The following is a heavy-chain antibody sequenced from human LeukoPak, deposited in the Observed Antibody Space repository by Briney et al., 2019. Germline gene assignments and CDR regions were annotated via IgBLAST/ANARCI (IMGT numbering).Heavy chain of an antibody. Sequence: GGSLRLSCAASGFTFSNAWMSWVRQAPGKGLEWVSYISSSGSTIYYADSVKGRFTISRDNAKNSLYLQMNSLRAEDTAVYYCARDSYSSGLSYWGQGTLVTVSS. J-gene: IGHJ4*02. D-gene: IGHD6-19*01. V-gene: IGHV3-11*04. CDR2: ISSSGSTI. CDR3: ARDSYSSGLSY. CDR1: GFTFSNAW.